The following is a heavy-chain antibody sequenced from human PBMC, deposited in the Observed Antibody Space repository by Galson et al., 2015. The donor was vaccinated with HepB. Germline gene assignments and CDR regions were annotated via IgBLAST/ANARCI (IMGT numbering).Heavy chain of an antibody. D-gene: IGHD6-25*01. J-gene: IGHJ4*02. CDR2: IRSKPYGGTT. CDR3: TRDGGYRPFDY. CDR1: GFTFDDYG. V-gene: IGHV3-49*04. Sequence: LRLSCAASGFTFDDYGMTWVRQAPGKGLEWVGFIRSKPYGGTTEYAASLKGRFSISRDDSKSVAYLHMNSLKTEDTAVYYCTRDGGYRPFDYWGQGTLVTVSS.